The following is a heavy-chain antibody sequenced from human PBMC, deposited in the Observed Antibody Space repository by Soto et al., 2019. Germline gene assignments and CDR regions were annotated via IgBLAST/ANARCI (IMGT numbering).Heavy chain of an antibody. J-gene: IGHJ3*02. CDR3: ARDQEDIVVVVAATGDAFGI. CDR1: GGSFSGYY. D-gene: IGHD2-15*01. Sequence: QVQLQQWGAGLLKPSETLSLTCAVYGGSFSGYYWSWIRQPPGKGLEWIGEINHSGSTNYNPSLKSRVTISVDTSKNQFSLKLSSVTAADTAVYYCARDQEDIVVVVAATGDAFGIWGQGTMVTVSS. CDR2: INHSGST. V-gene: IGHV4-34*01.